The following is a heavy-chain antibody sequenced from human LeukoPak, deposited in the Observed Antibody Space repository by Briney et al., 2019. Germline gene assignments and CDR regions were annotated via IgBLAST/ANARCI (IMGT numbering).Heavy chain of an antibody. CDR3: ARDRRYGGNLWFDP. Sequence: SETLSLTCTGSGGSISSYYWSWIRQPPGKGLEWIGYIYYSGSTNYNPSLKSRVTISVDTSKNQFSLKLSSVTAADTAVYYCARDRRYGGNLWFDPWGQGTLVTVSS. D-gene: IGHD4-23*01. CDR2: IYYSGST. J-gene: IGHJ5*02. V-gene: IGHV4-59*01. CDR1: GGSISSYY.